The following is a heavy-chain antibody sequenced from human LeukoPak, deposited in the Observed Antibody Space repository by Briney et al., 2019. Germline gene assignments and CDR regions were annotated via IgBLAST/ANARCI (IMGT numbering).Heavy chain of an antibody. V-gene: IGHV3-7*01. D-gene: IGHD6-13*01. CDR2: MKYDGSKK. Sequence: QPGGSLRLSCAASGFTFSSYWMSWVRQAPGKGLEWVANMKYDGSKKYYVDSVKSRFTISRDNAKNSLYLQMNSLRAEDTAVYYCARDIEAAGLFLDYWGQGTLVTVSS. CDR1: GFTFSSYW. J-gene: IGHJ4*02. CDR3: ARDIEAAGLFLDY.